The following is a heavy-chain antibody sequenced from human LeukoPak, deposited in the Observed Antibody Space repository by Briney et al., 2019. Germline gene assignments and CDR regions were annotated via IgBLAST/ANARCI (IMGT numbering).Heavy chain of an antibody. CDR2: IRSKTYGGTT. CDR3: ARAYDTSGYYQAY. Sequence: GSLRLSCIASGFNFGDYAVSWVRQAPGKGLEWVGFIRSKTYGGTTDYAASVEGRFTISRDDSKSFAYLQMNSLKTEDTAVYFCARAYDTSGYYQAYWGQGTLVTVSS. CDR1: GFNFGDYA. J-gene: IGHJ4*02. D-gene: IGHD3-22*01. V-gene: IGHV3-49*04.